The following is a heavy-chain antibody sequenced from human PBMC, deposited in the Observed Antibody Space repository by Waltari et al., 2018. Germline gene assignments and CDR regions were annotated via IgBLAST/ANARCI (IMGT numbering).Heavy chain of an antibody. CDR3: ARTSSPYPLDY. J-gene: IGHJ4*02. CDR1: GGSFSGYY. V-gene: IGHV4-34*01. Sequence: QVQLQQWGAGLLKPSETMSLTCAVYGGSFSGYYWSWFPQPPWQGLEWIGEINHSGSTNYNPSGRSRVTISGDTSKNQFTLQLSSVTAADTAVDYCARTSSPYPLDYWGEGTLVTVSS. D-gene: IGHD6-6*01. CDR2: INHSGST.